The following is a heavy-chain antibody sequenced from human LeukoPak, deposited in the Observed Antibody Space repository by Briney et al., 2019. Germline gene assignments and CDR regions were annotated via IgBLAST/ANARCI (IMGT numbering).Heavy chain of an antibody. J-gene: IGHJ3*02. CDR2: MNPNSGNT. V-gene: IGHV1-8*03. D-gene: IGHD1-1*01. Sequence: ASVKVSCKASGYTFTSYDINWVRQATGQGLEWMGWMNPNSGNTGYAQKFQGRVTITTNTAISTAYMELSSLRPEDTAVYYCARELRRDDIWGQGTVVTVSS. CDR3: ARELRRDDI. CDR1: GYTFTSYD.